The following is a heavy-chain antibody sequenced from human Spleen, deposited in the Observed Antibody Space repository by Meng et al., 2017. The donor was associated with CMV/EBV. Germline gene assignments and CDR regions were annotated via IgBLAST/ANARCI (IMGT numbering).Heavy chain of an antibody. CDR2: IFNRGDTSS. CDR1: GDSISSGTHY. D-gene: IGHD2-15*01. Sequence: VSGDSISSGTHYWGWIRQTPGKGMEWIGSIFNRGDTSSYFNPSLKSRVTISADASNNQFSLRLTSVTAADTAVYYCARRGSWWFFDYWGQGTLVTVSS. CDR3: ARRGSWWFFDY. V-gene: IGHV4-39*01. J-gene: IGHJ4*02.